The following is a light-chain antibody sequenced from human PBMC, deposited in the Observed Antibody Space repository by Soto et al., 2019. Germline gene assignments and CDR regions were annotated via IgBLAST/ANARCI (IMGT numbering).Light chain of an antibody. Sequence: QSALTQPASVSGSPGQSITISCTGTSSDVGGYNYVSWYQQHPGKAPKIMIYEVSNRASGVSIRFSGSKSGNTASLTISGLQAEDEADYYCSSYISTSTLVVFGGGTKLTVL. CDR2: EVS. J-gene: IGLJ3*02. V-gene: IGLV2-14*01. CDR1: SSDVGGYNY. CDR3: SSYISTSTLVV.